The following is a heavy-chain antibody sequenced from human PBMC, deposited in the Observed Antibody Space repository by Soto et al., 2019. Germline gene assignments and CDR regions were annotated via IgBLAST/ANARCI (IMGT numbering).Heavy chain of an antibody. CDR3: AKGYVWGSYRPSMDV. CDR2: TSHDGSDK. CDR1: GFNFNTYA. D-gene: IGHD3-16*02. J-gene: IGHJ6*02. V-gene: IGHV3-30-3*01. Sequence: GGSLRLSCAASGFNFNTYAMHWVRQAPGKGLEWVTFTSHDGSDKDYADSVRGRFTISRDNSKNTLYLQMNSLRPEDTAVYYCAKGYVWGSYRPSMDVWGHGTTVTVSS.